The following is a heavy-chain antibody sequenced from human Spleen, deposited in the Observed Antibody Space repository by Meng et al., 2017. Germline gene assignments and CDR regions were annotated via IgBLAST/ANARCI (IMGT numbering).Heavy chain of an antibody. D-gene: IGHD1-26*01. CDR1: GFTFSTYG. J-gene: IGHJ4*02. V-gene: IGHV3-33*01. CDR2: IWSDGSNI. Sequence: LSLTCAASGFTFSTYGMHWVRQAPGKGLEWVAIIWSDGSNIYYADSVKGRFTISRDNSRNTLYLQMNSLRAEDTAVYYCARRGSGTYSVDYWGQGTLVTVSS. CDR3: ARRGSGTYSVDY.